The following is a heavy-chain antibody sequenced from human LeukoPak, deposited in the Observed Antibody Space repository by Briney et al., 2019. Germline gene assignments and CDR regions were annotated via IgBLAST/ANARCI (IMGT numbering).Heavy chain of an antibody. CDR1: GFTFGDYA. J-gene: IGHJ4*02. CDR3: TRAAWGASTAFDY. D-gene: IGHD1-26*01. Sequence: PGGSLRLSCTASGFTFGDYAMSWFRQAPGKGPEWVGFIRSKAYGGTTEYAASVKGRFTISRDDSKSIAYLQMNSLKTEDTAVYYCTRAAWGASTAFDYWGQGTLVTVSS. V-gene: IGHV3-49*03. CDR2: IRSKAYGGTT.